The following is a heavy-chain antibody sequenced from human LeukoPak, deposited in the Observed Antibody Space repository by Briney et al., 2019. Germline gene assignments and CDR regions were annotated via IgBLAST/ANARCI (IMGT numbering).Heavy chain of an antibody. V-gene: IGHV1-2*06. CDR2: INPNSGGA. CDR1: GYTFTSYD. D-gene: IGHD3-3*01. CDR3: ARDLYDFWSGYSPYFDY. Sequence: ASVKVSCKASGYTFTSYDINWVRQAPGQGLEWMGRINPNSGGANYAQKFQGRVTMTRDTSISTAYMELSRLRSDATAVYYCARDLYDFWSGYSPYFDYWGQGTLVTVSS. J-gene: IGHJ4*02.